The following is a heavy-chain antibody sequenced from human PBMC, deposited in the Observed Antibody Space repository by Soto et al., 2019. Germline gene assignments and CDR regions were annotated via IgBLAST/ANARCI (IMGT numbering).Heavy chain of an antibody. CDR2: IYPGDSDT. D-gene: IGHD2-8*02. CDR1: GYSFTSYW. CDR3: AKSPRLTEDFDI. J-gene: IGHJ3*02. Sequence: GESLKISCKFSGYSFTSYWIGWVRQMPGKGLEWMGIIYPGDSDTRYSPSFQGHVTISADKSFTTAYLQWSSLKASDAAMYYCAKSPRLTEDFDIWGQGTMVTVSS. V-gene: IGHV5-51*01.